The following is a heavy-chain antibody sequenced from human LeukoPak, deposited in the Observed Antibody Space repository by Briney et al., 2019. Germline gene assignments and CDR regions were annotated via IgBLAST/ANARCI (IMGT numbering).Heavy chain of an antibody. D-gene: IGHD3-22*01. CDR1: GFTFSSYW. CDR3: ARAKGYYYDSSGYYHITYYYYGIDV. V-gene: IGHV3-7*03. J-gene: IGHJ6*02. CDR2: IKQDGSEK. Sequence: GGSLRLSCAASGFTFSSYWMSWVRQAPGKGLEWVANIKQDGSEKYYVDSVKGRFTISRDNAKNSLYLQMNSLRAEDTAVYYCARAKGYYYDSSGYYHITYYYYGIDVWGQGTTVTVSS.